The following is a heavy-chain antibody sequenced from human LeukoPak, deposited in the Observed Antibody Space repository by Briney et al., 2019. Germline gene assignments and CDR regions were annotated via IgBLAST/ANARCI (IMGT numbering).Heavy chain of an antibody. J-gene: IGHJ4*02. D-gene: IGHD2-21*01. CDR2: INQAGSEE. CDR1: GFTLSSYA. V-gene: IGHV3-7*03. Sequence: GGSLRLSCAASGFTLSSYAMSWVRQAPGKGLEWVANINQAGSEEYYVDSVEGRFTIPRDNAKDSLYLQLNSLRAEDTAVYYCAIASGGRGGLDSWGQGTLVTVSS. CDR3: AIASGGRGGLDS.